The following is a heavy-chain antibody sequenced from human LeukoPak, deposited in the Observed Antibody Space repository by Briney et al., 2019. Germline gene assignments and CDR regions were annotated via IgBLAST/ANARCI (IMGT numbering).Heavy chain of an antibody. Sequence: GGSLRLSCAASGFTFSTYEMNWVRQAPGKGLEWDSYISSSGSRIYYADSVKGRFTISRDNAKNSLYLQMNSLRAEDTAVYYCARDRINWNDGLDPWGQGTLVTVSS. CDR2: ISSSGSRI. V-gene: IGHV3-48*03. CDR1: GFTFSTYE. CDR3: ARDRINWNDGLDP. J-gene: IGHJ5*02. D-gene: IGHD1-20*01.